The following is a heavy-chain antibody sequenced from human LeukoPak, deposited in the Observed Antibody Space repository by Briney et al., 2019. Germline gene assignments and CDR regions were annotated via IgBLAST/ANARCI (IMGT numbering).Heavy chain of an antibody. CDR3: ASSLIAARDYYYYYMDV. J-gene: IGHJ6*03. Sequence: PSETLSLTCTVSGGSISSYYWSWIWQPAGKGLEWIGRIYTSGSTNYNPSLKSRVTMSVDTSKNQFSLKLSSVTAADTAVYYCASSLIAARDYYYYYMDVWGKGTTVTVSS. CDR1: GGSISSYY. D-gene: IGHD6-6*01. V-gene: IGHV4-4*07. CDR2: IYTSGST.